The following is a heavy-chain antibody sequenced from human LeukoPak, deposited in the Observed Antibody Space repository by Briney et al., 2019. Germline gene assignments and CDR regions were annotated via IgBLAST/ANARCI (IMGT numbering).Heavy chain of an antibody. CDR1: GGSISSGGYY. V-gene: IGHV4-31*03. CDR3: ARLGLLWDFDY. D-gene: IGHD2-21*02. Sequence: PSETLSLTCTVSGGSISSGGYYWSWIRQHPGKGLEWIGYIYYSGSTYYNPSLKSRVTISVDTSKNQFSLKLSSVTAADTAVYYCARLGLLWDFDYWGQGTLVTVSS. CDR2: IYYSGST. J-gene: IGHJ4*02.